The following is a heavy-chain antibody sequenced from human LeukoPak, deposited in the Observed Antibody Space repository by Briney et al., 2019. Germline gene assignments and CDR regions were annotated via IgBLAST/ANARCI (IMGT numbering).Heavy chain of an antibody. D-gene: IGHD6-19*01. CDR3: ARGLKTYSSGWSRPLGY. Sequence: ASVKVSCKASGYTFTGYDINWVRQATGQGLEWMGWMNPNSGSTGYAQKFQGRVTMTRNTSISTAYMELSSLRSEDTAVYYCARGLKTYSSGWSRPLGYWGQGTLVTVSS. J-gene: IGHJ4*02. CDR2: MNPNSGST. V-gene: IGHV1-8*01. CDR1: GYTFTGYD.